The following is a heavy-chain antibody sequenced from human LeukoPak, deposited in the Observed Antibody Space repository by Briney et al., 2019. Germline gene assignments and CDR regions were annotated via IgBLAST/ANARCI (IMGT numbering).Heavy chain of an antibody. V-gene: IGHV4-59*01. J-gene: IGHJ4*02. CDR3: ARSDDPIAVAGIDY. Sequence: SETLSLTCTVSGVSISSYYWSWIRQPPGKGLEWVGYIYYSGSTNYNPSLKSLVTIPVDTSKNKFSMKLSSVTAADTAVYYCARSDDPIAVAGIDYWGKGTLVTVSS. CDR1: GVSISSYY. CDR2: IYYSGST. D-gene: IGHD6-19*01.